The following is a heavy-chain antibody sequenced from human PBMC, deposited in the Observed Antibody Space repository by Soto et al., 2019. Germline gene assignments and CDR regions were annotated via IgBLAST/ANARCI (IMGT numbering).Heavy chain of an antibody. CDR2: ASYSGSP. V-gene: IGHV4-59*08. Sequence: QVQLQESGPGLVKPSETLSLTCTVSGGSIGSHYWSWIRQPPGEGLEWIGRASYSGSPNYNPSLKSRVTISIDTSKNQFPLKLTSVPAADTAVYYCARQWGGDYWGQGTLVTVSS. CDR1: GGSIGSHY. CDR3: ARQWGGDY. J-gene: IGHJ4*02. D-gene: IGHD3-16*01.